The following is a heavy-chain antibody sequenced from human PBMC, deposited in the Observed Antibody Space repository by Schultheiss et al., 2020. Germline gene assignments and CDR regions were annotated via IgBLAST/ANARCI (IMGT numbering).Heavy chain of an antibody. Sequence: SATLSLTCTVSGGSISSYYWSWIRQPPGKGLEWIGYIYHSGSTYYNPSLKSRVTISVDRSKNQFSLKLSSVTAADTAVYYCARGTSFSRFDPWGQGTLVTVSS. D-gene: IGHD2/OR15-2a*01. V-gene: IGHV4-59*12. CDR3: ARGTSFSRFDP. J-gene: IGHJ5*02. CDR2: IYHSGST. CDR1: GGSISSYY.